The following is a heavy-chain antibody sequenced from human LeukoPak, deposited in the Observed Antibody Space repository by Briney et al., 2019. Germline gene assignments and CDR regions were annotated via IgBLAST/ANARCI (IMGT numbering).Heavy chain of an antibody. V-gene: IGHV4-59*08. D-gene: IGHD2-8*02. J-gene: IGHJ4*02. CDR1: GGSISSYY. CDR3: AGQLVGYDY. Sequence: SSETLSLTGTRSGGSISSYYWSWIRQPPGKGLVWIGYNYYSGSTNYHPSLTSPVTISVGTSKNHFSLKLSSGTAADTAVYYCAGQLVGYDYWGQGTLVTVSS. CDR2: NYYSGST.